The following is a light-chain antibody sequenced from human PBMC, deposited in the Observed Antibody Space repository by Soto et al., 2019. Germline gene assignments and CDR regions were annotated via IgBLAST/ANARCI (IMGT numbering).Light chain of an antibody. CDR1: SGYSNYK. CDR2: VGTGGIVG. V-gene: IGLV9-49*01. CDR3: GADHGSGSRGV. J-gene: IGLJ3*02. Sequence: QLVLTQPPSASASLGASVTLTCTLSSGYSNYKVDWYQQRPGKGPRFVMRVGTGGIVGSKGDGIPDRFSVLGSGLNRYLTIKNIQEEDESDYHCGADHGSGSRGVFGVGTQLTVL.